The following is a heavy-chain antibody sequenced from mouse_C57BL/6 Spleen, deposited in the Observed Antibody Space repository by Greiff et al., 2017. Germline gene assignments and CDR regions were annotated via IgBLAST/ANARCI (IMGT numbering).Heavy chain of an antibody. CDR1: GYTFTDYY. CDR3: ARAWGFESSGY. CDR2: INPNNGGT. V-gene: IGHV1-26*01. Sequence: EVQLQQSGPELVKPGASVKISCKASGYTFTDYYMNWVKQSHGKSLEWIGDINPNNGGTSYNQKFKGKATLTVDKSSSTAYMELRSLTSEDSAVYYCARAWGFESSGYWGQGTTLTVSS. D-gene: IGHD3-2*02. J-gene: IGHJ2*01.